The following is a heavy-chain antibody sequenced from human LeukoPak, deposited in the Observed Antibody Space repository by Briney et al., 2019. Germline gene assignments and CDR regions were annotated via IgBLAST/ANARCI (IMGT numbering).Heavy chain of an antibody. CDR2: ISSSSSSI. V-gene: IGHV3-48*02. CDR1: GFALTTYT. D-gene: IGHD1-26*01. Sequence: GGSLRLSCAASGFALTTYTMNWVRQAPGKGLEWVSYISSSSSSIYYADSVKGRFTISRDNAKNSLYLQMNSLRDEDTAVYYCAKETGRWELEWGQGTLVTVSS. J-gene: IGHJ4*02. CDR3: AKETGRWELE.